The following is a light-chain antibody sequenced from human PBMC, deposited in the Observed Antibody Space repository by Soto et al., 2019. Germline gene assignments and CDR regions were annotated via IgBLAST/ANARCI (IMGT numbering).Light chain of an antibody. CDR2: AAS. CDR3: QQNYSATWT. CDR1: QGISTY. J-gene: IGKJ1*01. Sequence: DIQMTQSPSSLSASVGDRLTITCRASQGISTYLNWYQQKPGKAPKLLIYAASTLQSGVPSRFSASGSETDFTLTISSLQPEDFATYYCQQNYSATWTFGQGTKVEIK. V-gene: IGKV1-39*01.